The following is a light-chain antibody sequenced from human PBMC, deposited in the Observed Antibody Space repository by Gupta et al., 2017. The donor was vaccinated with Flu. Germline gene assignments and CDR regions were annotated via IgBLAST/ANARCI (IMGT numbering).Light chain of an antibody. V-gene: IGLV1-51*01. CDR3: GTWDSSLTAWV. J-gene: IGLJ3*02. Sequence: QSVFTQPHSVSAAPGQKVTISCSRSSSNIGDTYVSWYQQLPGTAPKLLIYDNGKRPSGIPDRFSGSKSGKSATLDITGLQTGDEAGYYCGTWDSSLTAWVFGGGTKLTVL. CDR1: SSNIGDTY. CDR2: DNG.